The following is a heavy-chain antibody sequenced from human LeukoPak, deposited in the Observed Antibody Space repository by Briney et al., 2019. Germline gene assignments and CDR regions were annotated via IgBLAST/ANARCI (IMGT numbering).Heavy chain of an antibody. D-gene: IGHD3-22*01. Sequence: GASVKVSFKASGYTFTSYYMHWVRQAPGQGLEWMGWINPNSGGTNYAQKFQGRVTMTRDTSISTAYMELSRLRSDDTAVYYCARDPAPYYDSSGYPGGLEDYWGQGTLVTVSS. CDR3: ARDPAPYYDSSGYPGGLEDY. V-gene: IGHV1-2*02. J-gene: IGHJ4*02. CDR2: INPNSGGT. CDR1: GYTFTSYY.